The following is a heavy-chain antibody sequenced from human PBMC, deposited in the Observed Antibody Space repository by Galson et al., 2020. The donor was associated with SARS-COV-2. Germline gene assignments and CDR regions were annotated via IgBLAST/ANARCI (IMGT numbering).Heavy chain of an antibody. CDR3: ARDPRFGGTGYGGENGFEI. J-gene: IGHJ3*02. Sequence: ASVKVSCKASGYDFTTKGISWVRQVPGQGLEWRGWISGYNGNTKYAQNFQGRVIMTSDASTRTAYMEVRSLRSDDSAIYFCARDPRFGGTGYGGENGFEIWGQGTMVTVSS. CDR2: ISGYNGNT. CDR1: GYDFTTKG. V-gene: IGHV1-18*01. D-gene: IGHD3-3*01.